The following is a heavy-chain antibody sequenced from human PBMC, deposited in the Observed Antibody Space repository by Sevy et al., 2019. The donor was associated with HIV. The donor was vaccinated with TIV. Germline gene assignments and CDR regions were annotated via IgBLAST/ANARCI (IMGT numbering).Heavy chain of an antibody. D-gene: IGHD3-3*01. CDR1: GFTFSNAW. Sequence: GGSLRLSCAASGFTFSNAWMSWVRQAPGKGLEWVGHIKSKTDGGTTEYAAPVKGRFTISRHDSKNTLYLQMNSLKTADAAVYYCTSSITIFGVVINEGYWGQGTLVDVST. CDR2: IKSKTDGGTT. V-gene: IGHV3-15*01. J-gene: IGHJ4*02. CDR3: TSSITIFGVVINEGY.